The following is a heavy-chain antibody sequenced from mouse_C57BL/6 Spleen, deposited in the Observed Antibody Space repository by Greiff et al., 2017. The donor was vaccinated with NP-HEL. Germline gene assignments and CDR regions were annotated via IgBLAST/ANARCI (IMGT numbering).Heavy chain of an antibody. Sequence: EVQLQQSGPELVKPGASVKISCKASGYSFTGYYMNWVKQSPEKSLEWIGEINPSTGGTTYNQKFKAKATLTVDKSSSTAYMQLKSLTSEDSAVYYCGPYGSSPAWFAYWGQGTLVTVSA. D-gene: IGHD1-1*01. J-gene: IGHJ3*01. CDR1: GYSFTGYY. CDR3: GPYGSSPAWFAY. CDR2: INPSTGGT. V-gene: IGHV1-42*01.